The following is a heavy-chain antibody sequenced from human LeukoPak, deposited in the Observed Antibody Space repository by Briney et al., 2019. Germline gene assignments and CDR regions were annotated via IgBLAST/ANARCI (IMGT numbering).Heavy chain of an antibody. V-gene: IGHV4-4*07. CDR3: ARWGTYASTSNWFDP. CDR2: IYTSGST. J-gene: IGHJ5*02. D-gene: IGHD2-2*01. CDR1: GGSISNYD. Sequence: SETLSLTCTVSGGSISNYDWSWIRQPAGKGLEWIGRIYTSGSTNYNPSLKSRVTMSEDTSKKQFSLKLNSVTAADTAVYYCARWGTYASTSNWFDPWGQGTLVTVSS.